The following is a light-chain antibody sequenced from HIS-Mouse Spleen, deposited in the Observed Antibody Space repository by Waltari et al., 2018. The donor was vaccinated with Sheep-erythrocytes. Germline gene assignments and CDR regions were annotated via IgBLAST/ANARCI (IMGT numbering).Light chain of an antibody. J-gene: IGLJ3*02. Sequence: QSALTQPRSVSGSPGQSLTISCAGTSSYVGGYNYGPLYQQHPGKAPKLMIYDVSKRPSGVPDRFSGSKSGNTASLTISGLQAEDEADYYCCSYAGSYTFWVFGGGTKLTVL. CDR3: CSYAGSYTFWV. CDR1: SSYVGGYNY. V-gene: IGLV2-11*01. CDR2: DVS.